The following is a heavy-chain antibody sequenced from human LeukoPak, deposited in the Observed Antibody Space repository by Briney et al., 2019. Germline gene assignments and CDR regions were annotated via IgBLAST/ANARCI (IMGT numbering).Heavy chain of an antibody. D-gene: IGHD6-19*01. V-gene: IGHV3-21*01. J-gene: IGHJ4*02. CDR3: AREHTPYGSGCTAAY. CDR2: ISSSAYI. CDR1: GFTFSSYS. Sequence: PGGSLRLSCAASGFTFSSYSMNWVRQAPGKGLEWVSSISSSAYIYYADSVNGRFTISRDNAKNSLYLQMNSLGAEDTAVYYCAREHTPYGSGCTAAYWGQGTLVTVSS.